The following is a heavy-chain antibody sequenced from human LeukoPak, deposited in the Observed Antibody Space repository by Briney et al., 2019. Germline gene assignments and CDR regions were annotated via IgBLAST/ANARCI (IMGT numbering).Heavy chain of an antibody. V-gene: IGHV1-18*04. D-gene: IGHD2-2*01. CDR3: ARGYCSSTSYYPGDWFDP. CDR2: TSAYNGNT. Sequence: ASVKVSCKASGYTFTIYGFIWVRQAPGQGLEWMGWTSAYNGNTNYAQKLQGRVTMTTDTSTSTAYMELRSLRSDDTAVYYCARGYCSSTSYYPGDWFDPWGQGTLVIVSS. CDR1: GYTFTIYG. J-gene: IGHJ5*02.